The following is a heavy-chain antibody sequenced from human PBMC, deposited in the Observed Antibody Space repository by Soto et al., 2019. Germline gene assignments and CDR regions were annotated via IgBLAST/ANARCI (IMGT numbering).Heavy chain of an antibody. D-gene: IGHD2-2*01. CDR1: GGTFSSYT. CDR3: ARGVASCSSTSCYAPTAFVY. J-gene: IGHJ4*02. CDR2: IIPILGIA. V-gene: IGHV1-69*02. Sequence: ASVKVSCKASGGTFSSYTISWVRQAPGQGLEWMGRIIPILGIANYAQKFQGRVTITADKSTSTAYMELSSLRSEDTAVYYCARGVASCSSTSCYAPTAFVYWGQGTLVTVSS.